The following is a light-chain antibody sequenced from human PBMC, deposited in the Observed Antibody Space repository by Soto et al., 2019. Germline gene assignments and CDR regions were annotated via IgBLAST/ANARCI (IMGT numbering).Light chain of an antibody. J-gene: IGKJ1*01. V-gene: IGKV3-15*01. CDR2: GAS. CDR1: QSVSSN. Sequence: EKVMTQSPATLSVSPGERATLSCRASQSVSSNLAWYQQKPGQAPRLLIYGASTRATGIPARFSGSGSGTEFTLTISSLQSEDFAVYYCQQYNNWPPWTFGQGTTVDIK. CDR3: QQYNNWPPWT.